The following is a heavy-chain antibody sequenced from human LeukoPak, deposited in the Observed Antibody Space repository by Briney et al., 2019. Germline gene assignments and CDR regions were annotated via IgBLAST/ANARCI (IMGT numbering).Heavy chain of an antibody. CDR2: IYYSGST. CDR1: GGSINSSSYY. Sequence: PSETLSLTCTVSGGSINSSSYYWGWIRQPPGKGLEWIGSIYYSGSTYYNPSLMSRVTVSVDTSKNQFSLKLRSVTAADTAVFYCARHPSTGGTFGLVPYWGKGTRVTVS. V-gene: IGHV4-39*01. D-gene: IGHD1-14*01. J-gene: IGHJ4*02. CDR3: ARHPSTGGTFGLVPY.